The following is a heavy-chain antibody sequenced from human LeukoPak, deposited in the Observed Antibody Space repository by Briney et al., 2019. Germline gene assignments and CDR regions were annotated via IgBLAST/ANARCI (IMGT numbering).Heavy chain of an antibody. CDR2: ISASGGST. Sequence: GGSLRLSCAASGFTFSSYAMSWVRQAPGKGLEWVSAISASGGSTYYADSVKGRFTISRDSPKNTLYLQMNSLRAEDTAVYYCAKGVRWELPFDYWGQGTLVTVSS. CDR3: AKGVRWELPFDY. J-gene: IGHJ4*02. V-gene: IGHV3-23*01. D-gene: IGHD1-26*01. CDR1: GFTFSSYA.